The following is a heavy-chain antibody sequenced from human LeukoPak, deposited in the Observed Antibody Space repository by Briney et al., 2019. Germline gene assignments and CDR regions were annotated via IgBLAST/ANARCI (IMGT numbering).Heavy chain of an antibody. J-gene: IGHJ5*02. Sequence: SETLSLTCTLSGGSISSGQYYWNWIRQPPGKGLEWIGYIYYSGSTYYNPSLKSRVTISGDTSKTQFSLNLTSVTAADTAVYYCARPYYYDSRIDPWGQGTLVTVSS. CDR3: ARPYYYDSRIDP. V-gene: IGHV4-30-4*01. CDR2: IYYSGST. D-gene: IGHD3-22*01. CDR1: GGSISSGQYY.